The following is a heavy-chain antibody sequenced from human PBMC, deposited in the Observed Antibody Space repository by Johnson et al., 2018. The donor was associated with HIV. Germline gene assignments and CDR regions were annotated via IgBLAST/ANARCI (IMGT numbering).Heavy chain of an antibody. CDR3: ARVGYYVDAFDI. Sequence: VQVVESGGGLVQPGGSLRLSCAASGFTFSSYWMSWVRQAPGKGLEWVSAIGTAGDTYYPGSVKGRFTISRDNSKNTLYLQMNSLRVEDTAVYYCARVGYYVDAFDIWGQGTVVTVSS. CDR2: IGTAGDT. V-gene: IGHV3-13*01. CDR1: GFTFSSYW. J-gene: IGHJ3*02. D-gene: IGHD3-22*01.